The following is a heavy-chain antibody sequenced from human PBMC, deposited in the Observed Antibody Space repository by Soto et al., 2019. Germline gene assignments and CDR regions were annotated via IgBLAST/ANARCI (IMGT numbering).Heavy chain of an antibody. V-gene: IGHV3-30*18. J-gene: IGHJ6*02. D-gene: IGHD3-16*01. CDR3: AKVGPTYGMDV. CDR2: ISYDGSNK. Sequence: VAVISYDGSNKYYADSVKGRFTISRDNSKNTLYLQMNSLRAEDTAVYYCAKVGPTYGMDVWGQGTTVTVSS.